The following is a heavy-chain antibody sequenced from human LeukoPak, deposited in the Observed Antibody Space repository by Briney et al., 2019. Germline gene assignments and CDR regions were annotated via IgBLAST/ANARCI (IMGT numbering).Heavy chain of an antibody. J-gene: IGHJ4*02. CDR3: AGYNIPYTFEF. V-gene: IGHV4-4*02. Sequence: PSGTLSLTCAVSGGSISRSNWWSWVRPPPGKGLEWIGDILHSGDTNYNASLRSRLTISLDKSRNQFSLQLSSVTAADTAVYYCAGYNIPYTFEFWGPGTVVTVSS. D-gene: IGHD1-14*01. CDR1: GGSISRSNW. CDR2: ILHSGDT.